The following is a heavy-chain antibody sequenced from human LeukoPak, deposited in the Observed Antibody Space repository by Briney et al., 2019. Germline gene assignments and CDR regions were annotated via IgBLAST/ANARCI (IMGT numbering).Heavy chain of an antibody. CDR1: GYTFSIYW. CDR3: ARRTFGNHDY. J-gene: IGHJ4*02. D-gene: IGHD3-10*01. Sequence: GGSLRLSCAASGYTFSIYWMHSLRHVPGKGLVWVSRINPDGSRSTYADSVKGRFTISRDNAKNTLFLKMNSLRAADTAVYSWARRTFGNHDYSGRGTLVTVSS. V-gene: IGHV3-74*03. CDR2: INPDGSRS.